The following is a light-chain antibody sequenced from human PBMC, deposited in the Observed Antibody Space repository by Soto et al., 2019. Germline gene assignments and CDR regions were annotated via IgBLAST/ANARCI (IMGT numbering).Light chain of an antibody. J-gene: IGKJ2*01. V-gene: IGKV1-33*01. CDR1: QDISNY. CDR2: DAS. Sequence: DLQMPQSPSSLSASVGDRVTITCQASQDISNYLNWYQQKPGKAPKLLIYDASNLETGVPSRFSGSGSVTDFTFTISSLQPEEIATYYCQHYDNLPYTFGQGTKLEIK. CDR3: QHYDNLPYT.